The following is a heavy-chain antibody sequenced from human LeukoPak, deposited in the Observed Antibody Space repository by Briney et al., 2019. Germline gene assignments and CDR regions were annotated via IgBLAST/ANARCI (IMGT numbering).Heavy chain of an antibody. CDR2: ISGYNSKP. V-gene: IGHV1-18*01. CDR3: ARVLNYYDSSGYYGY. D-gene: IGHD3-22*01. CDR1: GYSFTNYG. J-gene: IGHJ4*02. Sequence: GASVKVSCETSGYSFTNYGITWVRQAPGQGLEWMGWISGYNSKPFYAQNFQGRVTMTTDTSTSTVYMEVRSLRSEDTAVYYCARVLNYYDSSGYYGYWGQGTLVTVSS.